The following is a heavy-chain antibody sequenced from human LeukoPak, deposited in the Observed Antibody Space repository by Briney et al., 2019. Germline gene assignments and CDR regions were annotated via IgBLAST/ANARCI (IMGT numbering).Heavy chain of an antibody. CDR3: ARVGVVRRYFDY. D-gene: IGHD3-3*01. V-gene: IGHV1-46*01. Sequence: ASVKVSCRASGYTFTSYYMHWVRQAPGQGLEWMGIINPSGGSTSYAQKFQGRVTMTRDTSTSTVYMELSSLRSEDTAVYYCARVGVVRRYFDYWGQGTLVTVSS. CDR2: INPSGGST. J-gene: IGHJ4*02. CDR1: GYTFTSYY.